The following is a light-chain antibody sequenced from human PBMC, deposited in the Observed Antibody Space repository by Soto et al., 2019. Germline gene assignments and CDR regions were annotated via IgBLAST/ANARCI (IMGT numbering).Light chain of an antibody. J-gene: IGLJ2*01. CDR2: SNN. CDR3: AAWGDSLNGPV. CDR1: SSNIGSNT. Sequence: QSVLTQPPSASGTPGQRVTISCSGSSSNIGSNTVNWYQQLPGTAPKLLIYSNNQRPSGVPDRFSGSKSGTSASLAISGLHSEDEADYYCAAWGDSLNGPVFGGGTKVTVL. V-gene: IGLV1-44*01.